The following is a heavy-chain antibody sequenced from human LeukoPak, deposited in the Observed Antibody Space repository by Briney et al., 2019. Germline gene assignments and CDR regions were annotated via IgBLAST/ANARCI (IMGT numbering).Heavy chain of an antibody. J-gene: IGHJ5*02. CDR3: ARGVSGEP. D-gene: IGHD1-14*01. CDR2: INQDGSGK. Sequence: GGSLRLSCVASGFSPTTYWMSWVRQAPGKGLEWVANINQDGSGKYFVDSVKGRFTISRDNAKNSLYLQMNSLRAEDTAVYYCARGVSGEPWGQGTLVTVSS. CDR1: GFSPTTYW. V-gene: IGHV3-7*01.